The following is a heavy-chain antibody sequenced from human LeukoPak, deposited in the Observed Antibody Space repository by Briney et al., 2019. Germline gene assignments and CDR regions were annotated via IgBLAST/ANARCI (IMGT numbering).Heavy chain of an antibody. Sequence: ASVNVSCKASGYTFSNYDINWVRQAPGQGLEWMGWMNPNSGRRVYAQKFQGGVTMTRNSSINTAYMELTSLRSDDTAVYYCARGLRSDYWGQGTLVTVSS. D-gene: IGHD3-16*02. V-gene: IGHV1-8*01. CDR2: MNPNSGRR. CDR3: ARGLRSDY. CDR1: GYTFSNYD. J-gene: IGHJ4*02.